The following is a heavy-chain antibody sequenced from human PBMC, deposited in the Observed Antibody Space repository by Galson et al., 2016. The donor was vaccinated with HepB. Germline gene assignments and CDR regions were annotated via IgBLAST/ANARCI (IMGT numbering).Heavy chain of an antibody. CDR3: ARSPDYFDSSGYSLPFDY. J-gene: IGHJ4*02. D-gene: IGHD3-22*01. V-gene: IGHV3-20*04. Sequence: SLRLSCAASGFQFDGYGMSWVRQVPGKGLEWVSGIDWNGNTKYAESMKGRFTITRDNAKNSLYLQMNSLRAEDTAVYYCARSPDYFDSSGYSLPFDYWGQGTLVTVSS. CDR1: GFQFDGYG. CDR2: IDWNGNTK.